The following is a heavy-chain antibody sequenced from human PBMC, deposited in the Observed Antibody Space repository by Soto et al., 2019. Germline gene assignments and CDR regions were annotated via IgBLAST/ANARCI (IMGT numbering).Heavy chain of an antibody. CDR1: GFTFTSYA. Sequence: QVQLVESGGGVVQPGRSLRLSCAASGFTFTSYAMHWVRQAPGKGLEWVAVISYDGSNKFYADSVKGRFTISRDNSKNTLYLPMNSLRAEDTAVYYCARGASSGYYYLTWGTAFDIWGQGTMVTVSS. D-gene: IGHD3-22*01. V-gene: IGHV3-30-3*01. J-gene: IGHJ3*02. CDR2: ISYDGSNK. CDR3: ARGASSGYYYLTWGTAFDI.